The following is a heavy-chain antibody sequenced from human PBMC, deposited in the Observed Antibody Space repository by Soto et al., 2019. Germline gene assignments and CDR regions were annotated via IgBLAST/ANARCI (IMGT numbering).Heavy chain of an antibody. J-gene: IGHJ4*02. CDR2: ISAYNGNT. D-gene: IGHD1-26*01. CDR1: GYTFTIYG. V-gene: IGHV1-18*04. CDR3: ARDPSVGAMGFPDY. Sequence: ASVKVSCKASGYTFTIYGISWVVQAPVQGLEWMGWISAYNGNTNYAQKLQGRVTMTTDTSTSTAYMELRSLRSDDTAVYYCARDPSVGAMGFPDYWGQGTLVTVSS.